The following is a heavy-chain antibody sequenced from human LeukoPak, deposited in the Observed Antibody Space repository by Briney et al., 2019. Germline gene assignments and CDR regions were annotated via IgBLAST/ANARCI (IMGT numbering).Heavy chain of an antibody. Sequence: SETLSLTCTVSGGSISSYYWSWIRQPPGKGLEWIGYIYYSGSTNYNPSLKSRVTISVDTSKNQFSLKLSSVTAADTAVYYCARHLQYPLLWVGWFDPWGQGTLVTVSS. J-gene: IGHJ5*02. D-gene: IGHD2-2*01. V-gene: IGHV4-59*08. CDR3: ARHLQYPLLWVGWFDP. CDR2: IYYSGST. CDR1: GGSISSYY.